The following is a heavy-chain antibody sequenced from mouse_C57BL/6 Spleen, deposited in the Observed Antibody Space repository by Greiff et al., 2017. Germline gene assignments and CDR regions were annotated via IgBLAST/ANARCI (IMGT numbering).Heavy chain of an antibody. Sequence: QVHVKQPGAELVKPGASVKLSCKASGYTFTSYWMHWVKQRPGQGLEWIGMIHPNSGSTNYNEKFKSKATLTVDKSSSTAYMQLSSLTSEDSAVYYCARKFTTVEPFDYWGQGTTLTVSS. V-gene: IGHV1-64*01. J-gene: IGHJ2*01. D-gene: IGHD1-1*01. CDR1: GYTFTSYW. CDR2: IHPNSGST. CDR3: ARKFTTVEPFDY.